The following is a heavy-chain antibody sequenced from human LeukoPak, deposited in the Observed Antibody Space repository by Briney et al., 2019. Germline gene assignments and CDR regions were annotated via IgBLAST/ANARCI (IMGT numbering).Heavy chain of an antibody. J-gene: IGHJ4*02. V-gene: IGHV3-23*01. D-gene: IGHD3-16*01. CDR1: GFTFSSYA. CDR2: ISGSGGST. CDR3: AKVLGDYVWGSYDFWLDY. Sequence: GGSLRLSCAASGFTFSSYAMSWVRQAPGKGLEWVSAISGSGGSTYYADSVKGRFTISRDNSKNTLYLQMNSLRAEDTAVYNCAKVLGDYVWGSYDFWLDYWGQGTLVTVSS.